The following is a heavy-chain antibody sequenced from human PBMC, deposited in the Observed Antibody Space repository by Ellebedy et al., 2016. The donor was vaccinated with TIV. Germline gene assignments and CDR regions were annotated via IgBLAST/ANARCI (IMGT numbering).Heavy chain of an antibody. CDR1: GFTFRNYG. J-gene: IGHJ4*02. Sequence: GGSLRLXXVASGFTFRNYGMNWVRQAPRKGLEWVSYISESSSTMYYSDSVQGRFTISRDNAKNSVCLQINNLRADDTAVYYCARAFTAYHPLDFWGRGTPVTVSS. V-gene: IGHV3-48*04. CDR3: ARAFTAYHPLDF. D-gene: IGHD2-2*01. CDR2: ISESSSTM.